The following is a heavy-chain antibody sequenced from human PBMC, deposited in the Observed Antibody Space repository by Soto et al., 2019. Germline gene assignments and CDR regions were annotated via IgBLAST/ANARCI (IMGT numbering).Heavy chain of an antibody. D-gene: IGHD3-22*01. Sequence: ASVKVSCKASGYTFTSYGISWVRQAPGQGLEWMGWISAYNGNTNYAQKLQGRVTMTTDTFTSTAYMELRSLRSDDTAVYYCARMGGAAYYYDSSGLGGYYFDYWGQGTLVTVSS. CDR1: GYTFTSYG. CDR3: ARMGGAAYYYDSSGLGGYYFDY. CDR2: ISAYNGNT. V-gene: IGHV1-18*01. J-gene: IGHJ4*02.